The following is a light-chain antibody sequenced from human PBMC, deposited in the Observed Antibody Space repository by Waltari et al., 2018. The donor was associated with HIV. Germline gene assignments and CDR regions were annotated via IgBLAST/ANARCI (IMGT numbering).Light chain of an antibody. V-gene: IGLV3-16*01. CDR2: KDT. Sequence: SYELTQSPSVSVSLGQMARITCSGEALPKKYVYWYQQKPGQAPALLIYKDTERPSGIPERCSGASSGKVVTLTLSGVQAEDEADYYCLSTDSSGTWVFGGGTKLTVL. J-gene: IGLJ3*02. CDR3: LSTDSSGTWV. CDR1: ALPKKY.